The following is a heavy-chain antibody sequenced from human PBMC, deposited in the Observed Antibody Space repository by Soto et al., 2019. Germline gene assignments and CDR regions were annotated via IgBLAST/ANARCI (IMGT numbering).Heavy chain of an antibody. CDR3: AREAIVAGSTTGMDD. Sequence: QVQLVQSGAEVKKPGASVKVSCKASGYTLTTCFMHCVLQAPGQALEWMGVIDPGYPAGRSTPYAQKFQGRVTMTTDTSTSTVYMELGRLRSDDTAVFSCAREAIVAGSTTGMDDWGQGTAVTVSS. J-gene: IGHJ6*02. CDR1: GYTLTTCF. V-gene: IGHV1-46*01. D-gene: IGHD2-15*01. CDR2: IDPGYPAGRST.